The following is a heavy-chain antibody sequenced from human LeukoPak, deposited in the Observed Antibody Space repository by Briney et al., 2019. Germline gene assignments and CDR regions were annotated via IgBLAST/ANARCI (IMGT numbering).Heavy chain of an antibody. Sequence: GGSLRLSCAASVFTFSSYSMNWVRQAPGKGLEWVSSISSSSSYIYYADSVKGRFTISRDNAKNSLYLQMNSLRAEDTALYYCAKDIFPEDPDYGGNFDAFDIWGQGTMVTVSS. J-gene: IGHJ3*02. CDR1: VFTFSSYS. CDR3: AKDIFPEDPDYGGNFDAFDI. D-gene: IGHD4-23*01. V-gene: IGHV3-21*04. CDR2: ISSSSSYI.